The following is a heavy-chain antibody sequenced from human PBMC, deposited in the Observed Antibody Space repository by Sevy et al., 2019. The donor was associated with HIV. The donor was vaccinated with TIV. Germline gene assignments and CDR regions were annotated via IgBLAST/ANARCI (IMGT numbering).Heavy chain of an antibody. D-gene: IGHD1-26*01. J-gene: IGHJ4*02. CDR1: GFTFGDYC. CDR2: IKSKAYGGTT. CDR3: TRWSGSQSIFDY. V-gene: IGHV3-49*04. Sequence: GGSLRLSCTASGFTFGDYCMSWVRQAPGKGLEWISFIKSKAYGGTTGNAASAKGRFTISRDDSKSIAYLQMNNLQTEDSAVYFCTRWSGSQSIFDYWGRGTLVTVSS.